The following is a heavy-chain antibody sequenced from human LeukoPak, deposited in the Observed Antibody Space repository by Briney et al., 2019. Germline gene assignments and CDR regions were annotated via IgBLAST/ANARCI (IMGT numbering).Heavy chain of an antibody. D-gene: IGHD3-22*01. CDR1: GFTFDDYG. Sequence: GSLRLSCAASGFTFDDYGMSWVRQAPGKGLEWVSGINWYGGSTGYADSVKGRFTISRDNAKNSLYPQMNSLRAEDTALYYCARARPYYYDSSGYYSHYFDYWGQGTLVTVSS. V-gene: IGHV3-20*04. CDR2: INWYGGST. CDR3: ARARPYYYDSSGYYSHYFDY. J-gene: IGHJ4*02.